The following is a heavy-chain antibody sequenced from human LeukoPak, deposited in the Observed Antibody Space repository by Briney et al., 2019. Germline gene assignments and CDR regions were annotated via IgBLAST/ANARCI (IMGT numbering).Heavy chain of an antibody. V-gene: IGHV3-21*01. CDR2: ISSSSSYI. CDR1: GFSFSSSW. D-gene: IGHD1-20*01. CDR3: AREDNWNGVDY. J-gene: IGHJ4*02. Sequence: PGGSLRLSCAASGFSFSSSWMTWVRQAPGKGLEWVSSISSSSSYIYYADSVKGRFTISRDNAKNSLYLQMNSLRAEDTAVYYCAREDNWNGVDYWGQGTLVTVSS.